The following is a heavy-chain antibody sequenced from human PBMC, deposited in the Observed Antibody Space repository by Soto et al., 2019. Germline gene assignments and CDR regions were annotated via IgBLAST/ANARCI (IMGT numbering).Heavy chain of an antibody. CDR2: IIPSLGIT. CDR3: AREGRVTIFGVVLYYMDV. D-gene: IGHD3-3*01. J-gene: IGHJ6*03. V-gene: IGHV1-69*04. Sequence: SVKVSCKASGGTFSGYTISWVRQAPGQGLEWMGRIIPSLGITNYAQKFQGRVTMTGDTSTSTAYMELSTLRSEDTAVYYCAREGRVTIFGVVLYYMDVWGKGTTVTVSS. CDR1: GGTFSGYT.